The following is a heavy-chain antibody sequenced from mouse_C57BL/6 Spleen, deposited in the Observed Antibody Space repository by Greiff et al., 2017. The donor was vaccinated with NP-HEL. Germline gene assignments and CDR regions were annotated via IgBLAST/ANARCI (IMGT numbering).Heavy chain of an antibody. D-gene: IGHD1-1*01. Sequence: EVQLQQSGPVLVKPGASVKMSFKASGYTFTDYYMNWVKQSHGKSLEWIGVINPYNGGTSYNQKFKGKATLTVDKSSSTAYMELNSLTSEDSAVYYCAREDYGSSFDYWGQGTTLTVSS. CDR3: AREDYGSSFDY. CDR2: INPYNGGT. CDR1: GYTFTDYY. V-gene: IGHV1-19*01. J-gene: IGHJ2*01.